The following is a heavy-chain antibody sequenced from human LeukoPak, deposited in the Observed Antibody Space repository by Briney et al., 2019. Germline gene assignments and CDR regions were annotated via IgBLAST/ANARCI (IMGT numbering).Heavy chain of an antibody. CDR1: GFTFSNAW. Sequence: GGSLRLSCAASGFTFSNAWMSWVRQAPGKGLEWVSVIYSDGRTYYADSVKGRFTISRGNSKNTLYLQMNSLRAEDTAVYYCARDSGRFDVFDIWGQGTMVTVSS. CDR2: IYSDGRT. CDR3: ARDSGRFDVFDI. V-gene: IGHV3-53*01. D-gene: IGHD3-10*01. J-gene: IGHJ3*02.